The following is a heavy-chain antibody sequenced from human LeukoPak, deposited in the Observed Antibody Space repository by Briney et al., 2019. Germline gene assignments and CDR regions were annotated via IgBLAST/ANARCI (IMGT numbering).Heavy chain of an antibody. CDR1: GGSFSGYY. V-gene: IGHV4-34*01. Sequence: SETLSLTCAVYGGSFSGYYWSWIRQPPGKGLEWIGEINHSGSTNYNPSLKSRVTISVDTSKNQFSLKLSSVTAADTAVYYCARGVSITMMVVVNRHYFDYWGQGTLVTVSS. J-gene: IGHJ4*02. CDR2: INHSGST. D-gene: IGHD3-22*01. CDR3: ARGVSITMMVVVNRHYFDY.